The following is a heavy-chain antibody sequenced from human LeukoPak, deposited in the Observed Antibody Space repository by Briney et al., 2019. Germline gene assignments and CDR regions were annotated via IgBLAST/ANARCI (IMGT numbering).Heavy chain of an antibody. Sequence: TSETLSLTCNVSGYSITNGYYWGWIRQPPGKGLEWIGSIYHSGSTYYNPSLKSRVTISVATSKNQFSLKLNSVTAADTAVYYCARGAGLVGANDYWGQGTLVTVSS. CDR3: ARGAGLVGANDY. D-gene: IGHD1-26*01. CDR1: GYSITNGYY. J-gene: IGHJ4*02. V-gene: IGHV4-38-2*02. CDR2: IYHSGST.